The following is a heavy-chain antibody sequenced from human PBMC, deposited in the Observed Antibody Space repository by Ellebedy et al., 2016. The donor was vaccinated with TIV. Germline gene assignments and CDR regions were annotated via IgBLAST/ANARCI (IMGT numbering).Heavy chain of an antibody. CDR2: ITSSGGST. J-gene: IGHJ4*02. D-gene: IGHD3-10*01. Sequence: GESLKISCAASGFTFSNYVMGWVRQAPGEGLEWVSGITSSGGSTYYADSVKGRFTISRDNSKNTLYLQMNSLRAEDTAVYYCARRTTSGSGSYPFDYWGQGTLVTVSS. CDR3: ARRTTSGSGSYPFDY. V-gene: IGHV3-23*01. CDR1: GFTFSNYV.